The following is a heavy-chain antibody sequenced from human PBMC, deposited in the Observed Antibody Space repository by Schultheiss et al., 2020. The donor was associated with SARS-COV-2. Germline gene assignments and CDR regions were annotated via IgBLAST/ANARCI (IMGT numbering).Heavy chain of an antibody. D-gene: IGHD2-2*01. CDR3: ARHPGVVVVPAALGDWFDP. J-gene: IGHJ5*02. CDR1: GGSISSYY. CDR2: IYYSGST. V-gene: IGHV4-59*08. Sequence: SETLSLTCTVSGGSISSYYWSWIRQPPGKGLEWIGYIYYSGSTNYNPSLKSRVTISVDTSKNQFSLKLSSVTAADTAVYYCARHPGVVVVPAALGDWFDPWGQGTLVTVSS.